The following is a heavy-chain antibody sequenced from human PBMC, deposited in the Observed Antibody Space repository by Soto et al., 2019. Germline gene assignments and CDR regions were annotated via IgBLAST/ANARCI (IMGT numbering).Heavy chain of an antibody. Sequence: PGGSLRLSCAASGFTFSSYAMSWVRQAPGKGLEWVSAISGSGASTYYADSVKGRFTISRDNSKNTLYLQMNSLRAEDTAVYYCAKDGDYDILTGYYRRYYYGMDVWGQGTTVTVSS. D-gene: IGHD3-9*01. CDR3: AKDGDYDILTGYYRRYYYGMDV. J-gene: IGHJ6*02. V-gene: IGHV3-23*01. CDR2: ISGSGAST. CDR1: GFTFSSYA.